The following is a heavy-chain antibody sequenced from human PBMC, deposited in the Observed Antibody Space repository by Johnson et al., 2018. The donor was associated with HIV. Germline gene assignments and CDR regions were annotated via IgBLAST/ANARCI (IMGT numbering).Heavy chain of an antibody. V-gene: IGHV3-30-3*01. J-gene: IGHJ3*02. CDR3: ARDGKVGATPRRAFEI. CDR2: ISYDGSNK. CDR1: GFTFSSYA. D-gene: IGHD1-26*01. Sequence: QVQLVESGGGLVKPGRSLRLSCASSGFTFSSYAMHLVRQAPGKGLEWVAVISYDGSNKYYADSVKGRFTISRDNSKNTLYLQMNSLRAEDTAVYYCARDGKVGATPRRAFEIWGQGTMLIVSS.